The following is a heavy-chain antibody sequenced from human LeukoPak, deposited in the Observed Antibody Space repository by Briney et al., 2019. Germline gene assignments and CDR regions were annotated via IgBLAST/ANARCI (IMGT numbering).Heavy chain of an antibody. CDR1: GFTFSSYS. V-gene: IGHV3-21*01. Sequence: GGSLRLSCAASGFTFSSYSMNWVRQAPGKGLEWVSSISSSSSYIYYADSVKGRFTISRDNAKNSLYLQMNSLRAEDTAVYYCARDGSYYRDWFDPWGQGTLVTVS. CDR2: ISSSSSYI. J-gene: IGHJ5*02. CDR3: ARDGSYYRDWFDP. D-gene: IGHD1-26*01.